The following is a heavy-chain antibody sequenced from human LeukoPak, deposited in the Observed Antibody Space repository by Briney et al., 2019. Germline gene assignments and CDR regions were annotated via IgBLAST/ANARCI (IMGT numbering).Heavy chain of an antibody. CDR3: ATRKLGNDY. J-gene: IGHJ4*03. V-gene: IGHV4-4*02. Sequence: SETLSLTCAVSGGSISSSNWCWWGRPPPGEGLGWIGEIYHSGSTNYNPSLKSRVTIPADTSKNQFSLKLYSVTAADTAVYYCATRKLGNDYWGQETGV. CDR1: GGSISSSNW. D-gene: IGHD7-27*01. CDR2: IYHSGST.